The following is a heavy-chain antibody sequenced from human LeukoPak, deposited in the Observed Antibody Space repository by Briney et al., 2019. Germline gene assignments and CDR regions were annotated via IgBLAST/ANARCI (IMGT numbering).Heavy chain of an antibody. V-gene: IGHV1-24*01. D-gene: IGHD1-1*01. J-gene: IGHJ6*02. CDR1: GYTLTELS. CDR3: AVSLTTGGYYGMDV. CDR2: FDPEDGET. Sequence: ASVKVSCKVSGYTLTELSLHWVRQAPGKGLEWMGRFDPEDGETIYARKFQGRVTMTEDTSTDTAYMELSSLRSEDTAVYFCAVSLTTGGYYGMDVWGQGTTVIVSS.